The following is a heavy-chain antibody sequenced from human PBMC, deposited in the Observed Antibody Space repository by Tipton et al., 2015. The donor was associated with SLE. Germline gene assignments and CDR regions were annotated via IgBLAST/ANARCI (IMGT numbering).Heavy chain of an antibody. D-gene: IGHD5-18*01. J-gene: IGHJ4*02. CDR3: ARRERGYSYAPFDY. CDR1: GFSISSAHY. CDR2: IHYRGAT. V-gene: IGHV4-38-2*01. Sequence: TLSLTCAVSGFSISSAHYWGWIRQPPGKGLEWIGSIHYRGATYFNPSLKSRVSMSVDTSKNQFSLKLTSVTAADTAVYSCARRERGYSYAPFDYWGQGTLITVSS.